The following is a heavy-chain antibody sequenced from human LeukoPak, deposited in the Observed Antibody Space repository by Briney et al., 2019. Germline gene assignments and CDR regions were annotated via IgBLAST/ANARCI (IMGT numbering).Heavy chain of an antibody. Sequence: GGSLRLSCAASGFTFSSYAMSWVRQAPGKGLEWVSAISGSGGSTYYADSVKGRFTISGDNSKNTLYLQMNSLRAEDTAVYYCAKDLYYDFWSGYFDYWGQGTLVTVSS. J-gene: IGHJ4*02. D-gene: IGHD3-3*01. CDR3: AKDLYYDFWSGYFDY. CDR1: GFTFSSYA. V-gene: IGHV3-23*01. CDR2: ISGSGGST.